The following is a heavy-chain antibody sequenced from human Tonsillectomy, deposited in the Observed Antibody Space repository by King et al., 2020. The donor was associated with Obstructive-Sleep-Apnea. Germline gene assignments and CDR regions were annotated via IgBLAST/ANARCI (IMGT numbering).Heavy chain of an antibody. Sequence: QLVQSGGGLVQPGGSLRLSCAASGFTFSSYSMNWVRQAPGKGLEWVSYISSSSSTIYYADSVKGRFTISRDNAKNSLYLQMNSLRAEDTAVYYCARGNDYPFDPWGQGTLVTVSS. J-gene: IGHJ5*02. D-gene: IGHD5-12*01. CDR1: GFTFSSYS. V-gene: IGHV3-48*04. CDR3: ARGNDYPFDP. CDR2: ISSSSSTI.